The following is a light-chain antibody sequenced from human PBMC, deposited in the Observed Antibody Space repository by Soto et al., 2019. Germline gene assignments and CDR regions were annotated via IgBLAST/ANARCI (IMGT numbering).Light chain of an antibody. CDR2: DAS. J-gene: IGKJ1*01. V-gene: IGKV3-11*01. CDR3: QQRANWPLTT. CDR1: QSVSNF. Sequence: EIVVTGSSSSXSXXPXXXXXXXXSASQSVSNFLAWYQQKPGQAPRLLIYDASNRATGIPTRFSGSGSGTDFTLTIRSLEPEDFAIYYCQQRANWPLTTFGHGTKVAIK.